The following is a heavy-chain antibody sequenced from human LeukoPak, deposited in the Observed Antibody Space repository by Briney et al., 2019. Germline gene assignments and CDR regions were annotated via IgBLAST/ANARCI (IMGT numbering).Heavy chain of an antibody. CDR2: INPSSGDT. CDR1: GYSFTGYY. Sequence: ASVKVSCKASGYSFTGYYMHWVRQAPGQGLEWMGCINPSSGDTNYAQKFQGRVNMTRDTSISTAYMELSRLRSDDTAVYYCASGTVGAAGHDWGQGTLVTVSS. D-gene: IGHD1-26*01. CDR3: ASGTVGAAGHD. V-gene: IGHV1-2*02. J-gene: IGHJ4*02.